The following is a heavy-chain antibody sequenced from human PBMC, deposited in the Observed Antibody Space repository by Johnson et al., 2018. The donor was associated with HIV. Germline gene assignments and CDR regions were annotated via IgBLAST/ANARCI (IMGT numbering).Heavy chain of an antibody. J-gene: IGHJ3*02. CDR1: GSTFINAW. V-gene: IGHV3-15*01. Sequence: VQLVESGGGLVKPGGSLRLSCAASGSTFINAWMSWVRQAPGKGLEWIARIKSESDGGATDYSVPVRGRFTVSRDDSKNTLYLQMNSLKTEDTSLYYCARVKGATNALDIWGPGTLVTVSS. D-gene: IGHD1-26*01. CDR2: IKSESDGGAT. CDR3: ARVKGATNALDI.